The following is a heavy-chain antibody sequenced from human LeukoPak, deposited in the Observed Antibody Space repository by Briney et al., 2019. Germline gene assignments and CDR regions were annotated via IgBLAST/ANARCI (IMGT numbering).Heavy chain of an antibody. D-gene: IGHD3-22*01. J-gene: IGHJ4*02. CDR3: GKDYYDNSMSPQVFDY. CDR1: GFTFSSYA. V-gene: IGHV3-23*01. Sequence: PGGSLRLSCAASGFTFSSYAKSWVRQAPGKGLEWVSSISASGASTYYADSVQGRFTISRDNSKNTLYFQMNSLRAEDTAVFYCGKDYYDNSMSPQVFDYWGQGTLVTVSS. CDR2: ISASGAST.